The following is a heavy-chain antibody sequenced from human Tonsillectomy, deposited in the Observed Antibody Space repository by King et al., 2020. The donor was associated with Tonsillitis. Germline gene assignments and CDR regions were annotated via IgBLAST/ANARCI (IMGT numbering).Heavy chain of an antibody. CDR1: QFSFSNYW. CDR3: AMTDWRSYFDY. CDR2: IKQDAIET. V-gene: IGHV3-7*03. J-gene: IGHJ4*02. Sequence: VQLVESGGALVQPGGSLRLSCAASQFSFSNYWMGWVRQAPERGLEWVANIKQDAIETYYVDSVEGRFTISRDNTKNSLFLQMNSLRVEDTAMYYCAMTDWRSYFDYWGQGILVTVSS. D-gene: IGHD3-9*01.